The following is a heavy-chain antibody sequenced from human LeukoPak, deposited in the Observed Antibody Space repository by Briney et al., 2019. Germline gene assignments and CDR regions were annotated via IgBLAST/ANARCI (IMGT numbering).Heavy chain of an antibody. CDR3: AEGGPWSDFDY. CDR1: GFTLSSNY. Sequence: GGALTLSCAASGFTLSSNYISWVRQAPAKGLEWVALIYTSGSTYYADSVKGRFTIPRDNSKNTLYLQMKSLRAEDTAVYFCAEGGPWSDFDYWGQGTLVTVSS. J-gene: IGHJ4*02. V-gene: IGHV3-53*01. D-gene: IGHD3-3*01. CDR2: IYTSGST.